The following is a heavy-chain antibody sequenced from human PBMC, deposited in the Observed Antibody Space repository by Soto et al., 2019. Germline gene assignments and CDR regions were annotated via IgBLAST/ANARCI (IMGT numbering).Heavy chain of an antibody. D-gene: IGHD4-4*01. CDR3: ARSDDSTSYPLDH. V-gene: IGHV1-2*02. CDR2: MNPRSGGS. J-gene: IGHJ4*02. Sequence: AASVKVSCKASGYTFTSYYMHWLRQAPGQGLEWMGWMNPRSGGSKYAQAFQDRVTMTRDASISTAYMEMTSLRHGDTAVYFCARSDDSTSYPLDHWGPGTLVTVS. CDR1: GYTFTSYY.